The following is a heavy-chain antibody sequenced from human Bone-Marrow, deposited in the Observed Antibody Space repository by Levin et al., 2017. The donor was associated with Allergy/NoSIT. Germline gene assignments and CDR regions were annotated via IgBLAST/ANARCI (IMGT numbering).Heavy chain of an antibody. V-gene: IGHV1-24*01. CDR1: GYSLSEVS. D-gene: IGHD3-3*01. CDR2: YDPEEGKT. J-gene: IGHJ6*02. CDR3: ATDTVEDYDFWTGYDHYHGLDV. Sequence: ASVKVSCKVSGYSLSEVSMHWVRHPLGKGPEWMGGYDPEEGKTISAQKFQDRVTLTEDTSTDTVYMELTSLTSEDTAVYYCATDTVEDYDFWTGYDHYHGLDVWGQGTTVIVS.